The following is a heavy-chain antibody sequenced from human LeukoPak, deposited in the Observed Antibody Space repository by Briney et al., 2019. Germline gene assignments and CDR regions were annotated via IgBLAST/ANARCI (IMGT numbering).Heavy chain of an antibody. D-gene: IGHD2-2*01. CDR1: GFTFSSYW. CDR3: AKGDYCSSTSCPLGY. J-gene: IGHJ4*02. V-gene: IGHV3-23*01. CDR2: ISGSGGST. Sequence: GGSLRLSCAASGFTFSSYWMSWVRQAPGKGLEWVSAISGSGGSTYYADSVKGRFTISRDNSKNTLYLQMNSLRTEDTAVYHCAKGDYCSSTSCPLGYWGQGTLVTVSS.